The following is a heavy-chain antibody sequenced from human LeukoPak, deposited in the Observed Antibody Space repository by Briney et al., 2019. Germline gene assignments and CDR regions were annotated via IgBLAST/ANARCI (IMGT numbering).Heavy chain of an antibody. V-gene: IGHV3-23*01. CDR2: ISGSGGST. CDR3: ANALAESSFDY. J-gene: IGHJ4*02. D-gene: IGHD1-14*01. Sequence: GGSLRLSCAASGFTFSSYAMSWVRQALGKGLEWVSAISGSGGSTYYADSVKGRFTISRDNSKNTLYLQMNSLRAEDTAVYYCANALAESSFDYWGQGTLVTVSS. CDR1: GFTFSSYA.